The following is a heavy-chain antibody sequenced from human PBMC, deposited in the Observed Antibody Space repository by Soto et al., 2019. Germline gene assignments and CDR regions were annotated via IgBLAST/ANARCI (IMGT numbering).Heavy chain of an antibody. Sequence: PGESLKISCQASGYSFTTDWITWVRQLPGKGLEWMGNFDPTDSFSNYSPSFQGHVTFSTDQSISTAYLHWSSLNASDTAMYFCARHEENRFLHYWGQGTLVTVSS. J-gene: IGHJ4*02. CDR3: ARHEENRFLHY. CDR1: GYSFTTDW. CDR2: FDPTDSFS. V-gene: IGHV5-10-1*01.